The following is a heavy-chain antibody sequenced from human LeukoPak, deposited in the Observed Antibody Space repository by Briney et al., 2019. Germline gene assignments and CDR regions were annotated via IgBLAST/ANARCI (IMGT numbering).Heavy chain of an antibody. Sequence: GGSLRLSCVASGFTVSSYGMSWVRHTPGKGLEWVSGISGSGGGTYYASSVRGRFTISRDNGDNTLYLQMNNVRVEDTGVYYCAKDPPRMVRRALNDVWGQGTLVTVAS. V-gene: IGHV3-23*01. CDR1: GFTVSSYG. D-gene: IGHD3-10*01. CDR2: ISGSGGGT. J-gene: IGHJ1*01. CDR3: AKDPPRMVRRALNDV.